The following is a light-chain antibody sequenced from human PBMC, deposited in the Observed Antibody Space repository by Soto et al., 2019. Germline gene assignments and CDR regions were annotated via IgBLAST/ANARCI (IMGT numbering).Light chain of an antibody. J-gene: IGKJ1*01. CDR2: GAS. V-gene: IGKV3-15*01. Sequence: EIVMTQSPATLSVSPGERATLSRRASQSVSSDLAWYHQKPGQAPRLLIYGASTRATGIPARFSGSGSGTEFTLTNNSLQSEDFAVYYCQQYNNWPRTFGQGTKVEIK. CDR1: QSVSSD. CDR3: QQYNNWPRT.